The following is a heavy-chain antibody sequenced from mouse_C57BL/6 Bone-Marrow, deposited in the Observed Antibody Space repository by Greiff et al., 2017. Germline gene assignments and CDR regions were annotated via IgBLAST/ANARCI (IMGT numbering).Heavy chain of an antibody. D-gene: IGHD1-1*01. CDR1: GFTFSDYG. CDR2: ISSGSSTI. CDR3: ARGAITTLVPDY. J-gene: IGHJ2*01. V-gene: IGHV5-17*01. Sequence: EVHLVESGGGLVKPGGSLKLSCAASGFTFSDYGMHWVRQAPEKGLEWVAYISSGSSTIYYADTVKGRFTISRDNAKNTLFLQMTSLRSEDTAMXYCARGAITTLVPDYWGQGTTLTVSS.